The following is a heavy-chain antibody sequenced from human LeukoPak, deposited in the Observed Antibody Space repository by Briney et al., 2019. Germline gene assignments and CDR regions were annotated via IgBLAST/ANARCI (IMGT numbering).Heavy chain of an antibody. J-gene: IGHJ4*02. CDR1: GFTFSTYA. V-gene: IGHV3-64*02. D-gene: IGHD2-2*01. CDR2: ISTDGFGK. Sequence: EGSLRLSCAASGFTFSTYAMHWVRQAPGKGLEYISAISTDGFGKYYADSVRGRFTISRDNSRNMLYLQMGSLGPEDMAVYYCARWGSTSCYDSWGQGTLVTVSS. CDR3: ARWGSTSCYDS.